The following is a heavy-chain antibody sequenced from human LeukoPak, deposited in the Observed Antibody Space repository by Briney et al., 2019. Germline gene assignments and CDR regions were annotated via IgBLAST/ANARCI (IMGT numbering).Heavy chain of an antibody. D-gene: IGHD3-10*01. CDR2: SNAGNGNT. CDR1: GYTFTSYA. V-gene: IGHV1-3*02. Sequence: GASVKVSCKASGYTFTSYAMHWVRQAPGQRLEWMGWSNAGNGNTKYSQEFQGRVTITADESTSTVYMELSSLRSDDTALYYCARNSRVASTSGLNYWGQGTLVTVSS. J-gene: IGHJ4*02. CDR3: ARNSRVASTSGLNY.